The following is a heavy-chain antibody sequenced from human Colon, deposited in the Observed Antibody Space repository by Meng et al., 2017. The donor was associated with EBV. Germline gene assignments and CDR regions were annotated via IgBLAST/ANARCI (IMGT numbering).Heavy chain of an antibody. J-gene: IGHJ4*02. D-gene: IGHD2-15*01. CDR3: ARLYCSGGSCYTIDY. CDR1: GYTFTSYA. Sequence: QGLSVESGLELKKPWASVKVSCKASGYTFTSYAMNWVRQAPGQGLEWMGWINTNTGNPTYAQGFTGRFVFSLDTSVSTAYLQISSLKAADTAVYYCARLYCSGGSCYTIDYWGQGTLVTVSS. CDR2: INTNTGNP. V-gene: IGHV7-4-1*02.